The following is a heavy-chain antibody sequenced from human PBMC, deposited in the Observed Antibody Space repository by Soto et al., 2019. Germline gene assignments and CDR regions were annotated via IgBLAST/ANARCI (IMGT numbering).Heavy chain of an antibody. CDR1: GGSISSYY. D-gene: IGHD5-18*01. CDR3: AREGTAMATPTIQNWFDP. CDR2: IYYSGST. J-gene: IGHJ5*02. V-gene: IGHV4-59*01. Sequence: SETLSLTCTVSGGSISSYYWSWIRQPPGKGLEWIGYIYYSGSTNYNPSLKSRVTISVDTSKNQFSLKLSSVTAADTAVYYCAREGTAMATPTIQNWFDPWGQGTLVTVSS.